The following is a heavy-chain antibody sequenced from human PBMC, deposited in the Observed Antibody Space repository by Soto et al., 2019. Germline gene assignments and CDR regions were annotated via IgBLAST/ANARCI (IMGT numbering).Heavy chain of an antibody. CDR2: INSGGNT. CDR3: ARSSGNYVQSREFDY. D-gene: IGHD1-7*01. V-gene: IGHV3-66*01. CDR1: GFTVSSNY. J-gene: IGHJ4*02. Sequence: EVQLVESGGDMVQPGGSLRLSRVASGFTVSSNYMNWVRQAPGKGLEWVSLINSGGNTHYADSVEGRFTISRDNSKNTLYLQMNRLRVDDTAVYYCARSSGNYVQSREFDYWGQGTLVTVSS.